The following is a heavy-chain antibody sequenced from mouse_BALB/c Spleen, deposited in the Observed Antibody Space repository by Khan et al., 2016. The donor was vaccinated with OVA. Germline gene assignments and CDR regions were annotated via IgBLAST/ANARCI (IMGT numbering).Heavy chain of an antibody. CDR3: ARGGFYAMDY. Sequence: QVQLKQSGPGLVAPSQSLSITCTVSGFSLTSYGVHWVRQPPGKGLEWLVVIWSDGSTTYNSALKSRLSISKDNSKSHVFLKMNSRQTDDTAMYYCARGGFYAMDYWGQGTSVTVSS. J-gene: IGHJ4*01. CDR2: IWSDGST. CDR1: GFSLTSYG. V-gene: IGHV2-6*02.